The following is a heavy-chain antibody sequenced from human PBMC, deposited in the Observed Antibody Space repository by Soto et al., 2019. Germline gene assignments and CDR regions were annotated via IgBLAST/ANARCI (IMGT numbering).Heavy chain of an antibody. D-gene: IGHD6-13*01. J-gene: IGHJ6*02. CDR1: GFTFSSYG. CDR3: ARDGGSSWPIMDV. CDR2: IWYDGSNK. V-gene: IGHV3-33*01. Sequence: GGSLRLSCAASGFTFSSYGMHWVRQAPGKGLEWVAVIWYDGSNKYYADSVKGRFTISRDNSKNTLYLQMNSLRAEDTAVYYCARDGGSSWPIMDVWGQGTTVTVSS.